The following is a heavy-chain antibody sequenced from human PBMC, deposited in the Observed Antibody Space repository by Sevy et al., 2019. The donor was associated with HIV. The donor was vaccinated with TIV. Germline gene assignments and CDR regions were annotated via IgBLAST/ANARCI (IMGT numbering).Heavy chain of an antibody. Sequence: GGSLRLSCAASGFSFSTYTMNWVRQAPGKGLEWVSSISSSRSYIHYTDSVKGRFTISRDNAKNSLYLQMNSLRAEDTAVYYCARDQDYKYFDYWGQGTLVTVSS. CDR3: ARDQDYKYFDY. CDR1: GFSFSTYT. CDR2: ISSSRSYI. D-gene: IGHD4-4*01. V-gene: IGHV3-21*01. J-gene: IGHJ4*02.